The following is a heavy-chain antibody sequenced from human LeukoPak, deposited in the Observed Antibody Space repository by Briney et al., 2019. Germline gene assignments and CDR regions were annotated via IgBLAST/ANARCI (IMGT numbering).Heavy chain of an antibody. CDR3: ARGSGGDGSGSL. Sequence: SETLSLTCTVSGDSISTYYWSWIRQPPGKGLEWIGYIYYSVTSDYNPSLKSRVTMSVGMSTNQIPLKLSSVTAADTAVYYCARGSGGDGSGSLWGRGTLVTVSS. CDR1: GDSISTYY. CDR2: IYYSVTS. J-gene: IGHJ4*02. D-gene: IGHD3-10*01. V-gene: IGHV4-59*01.